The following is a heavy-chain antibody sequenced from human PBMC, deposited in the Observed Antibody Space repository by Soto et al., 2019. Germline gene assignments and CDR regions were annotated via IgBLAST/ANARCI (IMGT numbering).Heavy chain of an antibody. V-gene: IGHV2-5*02. CDR3: AHKWGVAVWNAFDI. J-gene: IGHJ3*02. Sequence: QITLKESGPTLVKPTQPLTLTCTFSGFSLSTSGVSVGWIRQPPGEALEWLALIHWDDDKRYSPSLKSRLTITKDTSKNQVVLTMTNMDPVDTATSYCAHKWGVAVWNAFDIWGLGTMVTVSS. D-gene: IGHD2-15*01. CDR1: GFSLSTSGVS. CDR2: IHWDDDK.